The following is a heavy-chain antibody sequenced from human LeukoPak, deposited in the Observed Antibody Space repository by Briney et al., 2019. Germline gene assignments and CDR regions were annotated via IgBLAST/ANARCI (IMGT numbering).Heavy chain of an antibody. D-gene: IGHD5-12*01. V-gene: IGHV1-2*02. J-gene: IGHJ3*02. Sequence: ASVKVSCKASGYTFIAYYMHWVRQAPGQGLEWMGWINPNSGGTNYAQKFQGRVTMTRDTSISTVYMELSRLRSDDTAVYYCARDLSPLSSVRLGYDAFNIWGQGTMVTVSS. CDR1: GYTFIAYY. CDR3: ARDLSPLSSVRLGYDAFNI. CDR2: INPNSGGT.